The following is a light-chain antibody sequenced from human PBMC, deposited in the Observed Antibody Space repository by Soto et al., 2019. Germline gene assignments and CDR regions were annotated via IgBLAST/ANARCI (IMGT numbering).Light chain of an antibody. J-gene: IGKJ2*02. Sequence: DIQMTQSPSSLSASVGDRVTITCRASQSISTYLNWYQQKVGKAPKLLIYAASSLQRGVPSRFSGSGSGTDFTLPISSLQPEDFATYYWQQSYSTPRTFGQGTKLEIK. CDR1: QSISTY. CDR2: AAS. V-gene: IGKV1-39*01. CDR3: QQSYSTPRT.